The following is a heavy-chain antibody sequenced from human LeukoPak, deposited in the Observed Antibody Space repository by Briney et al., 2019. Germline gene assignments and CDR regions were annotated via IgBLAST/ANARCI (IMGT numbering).Heavy chain of an antibody. CDR1: GGSFSGYY. Sequence: PSETLSLTCAVYGGSFSGYYWSWIRQPPGKGLEWIGEINHSGSTNYNPSLKSRVTISVDTSKNQFSLKLSSVTAADTAIYYCARDHTETSSLNFRNYYYYGMDIWGQGTTVIVSS. D-gene: IGHD4-4*01. CDR2: INHSGST. CDR3: ARDHTETSSLNFRNYYYYGMDI. J-gene: IGHJ6*02. V-gene: IGHV4-34*01.